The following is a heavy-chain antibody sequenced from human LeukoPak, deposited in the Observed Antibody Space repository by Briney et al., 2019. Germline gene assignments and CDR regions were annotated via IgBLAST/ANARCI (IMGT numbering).Heavy chain of an antibody. CDR3: ARIRYFDWLSRFDDAFDI. Sequence: SQTVSLPRTVSGGPISSDSYHWRWLRQPAVKGLECIGHIYTSESTNCNPSLKSRVTISVATSKNQFSLQLSSVTAADTAVYSCARIRYFDWLSRFDDAFDIWGQGTMVTVSS. J-gene: IGHJ3*02. CDR1: GGPISSDSYH. CDR2: IYTSEST. D-gene: IGHD3-9*01. V-gene: IGHV4-61*09.